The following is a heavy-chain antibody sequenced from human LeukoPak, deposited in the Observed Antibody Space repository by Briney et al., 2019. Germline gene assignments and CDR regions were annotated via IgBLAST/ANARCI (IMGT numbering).Heavy chain of an antibody. CDR1: GFSFSDFA. CDR2: IRYDGSNK. Sequence: GGSLRLSCAASGFSFSDFAMRWVRQAPGKGLEWVAFIRYDGSNKYYADSVKGRFTTSRDDSKNTLYLQMNSLRTEDTAVYYCATDVHPGKNWFDPWGEGTLVTVSS. V-gene: IGHV3-30*02. D-gene: IGHD1-1*01. J-gene: IGHJ5*02. CDR3: ATDVHPGKNWFDP.